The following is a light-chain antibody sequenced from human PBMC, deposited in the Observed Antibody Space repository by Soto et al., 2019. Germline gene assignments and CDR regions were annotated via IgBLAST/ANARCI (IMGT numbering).Light chain of an antibody. CDR2: YND. V-gene: IGLV1-36*01. CDR3: ATWDDRLTAWV. CDR1: NSNIGSNA. Sequence: QSVLTQSPSVSGAPRQSVNISCSGNNSNIGSNAVHWYQQLPGKAPKLLMYYNDMLPSGVSDRFSGSKSGPSASLAISGLQSEDEGDYYCATWDDRLTAWVFGGVTKLTVL. J-gene: IGLJ3*02.